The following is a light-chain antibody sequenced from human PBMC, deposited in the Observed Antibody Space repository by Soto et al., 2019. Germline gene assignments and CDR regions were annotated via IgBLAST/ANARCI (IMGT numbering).Light chain of an antibody. CDR1: TSNIGNNY. CDR3: AAWDDSLSGLV. J-gene: IGLJ3*02. CDR2: RNN. V-gene: IGLV1-47*01. Sequence: QPVLTQPPSASGTPGQMVTISCSGSTSNIGNNYAYWYQQLPGTAPKVLIYRNNQRPSGVPDRFSGSKSGTSASLAISGLRSEDEAEYYCAAWDDSLSGLVFGGGTQLTVL.